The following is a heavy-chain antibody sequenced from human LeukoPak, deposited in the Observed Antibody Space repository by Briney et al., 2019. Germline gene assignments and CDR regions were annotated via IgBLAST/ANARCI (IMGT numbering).Heavy chain of an antibody. J-gene: IGHJ4*02. CDR2: LSFDASGR. Sequence: PGTSLRLSCVVSELNFRTHAMHWVRQAPGKGLEWVAGLSFDASGRNYADSVKGRFTISRDNSKNTLYLQMHSLSPEDTAVYFCARDLQEISSFYFDYWGQGSLVTVSS. CDR1: ELNFRTHA. D-gene: IGHD3-16*02. V-gene: IGHV3-30*04. CDR3: ARDLQEISSFYFDY.